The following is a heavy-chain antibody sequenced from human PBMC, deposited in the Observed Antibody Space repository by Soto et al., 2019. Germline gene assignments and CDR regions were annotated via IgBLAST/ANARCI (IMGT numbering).Heavy chain of an antibody. CDR3: ARRTPYDILTGSRAFDAFDI. D-gene: IGHD3-9*01. V-gene: IGHV4-59*08. CDR1: GGSISSYY. J-gene: IGHJ3*02. CDR2: IYYSGST. Sequence: SETLSLTCTVSGGSISSYYWSWIRQPPGKGLEWIGYIYYSGSTNYNPSLKSRVTISVDTSKNQFSLKLSSVTAADTAVYYCARRTPYDILTGSRAFDAFDIWGQGTMVTVSS.